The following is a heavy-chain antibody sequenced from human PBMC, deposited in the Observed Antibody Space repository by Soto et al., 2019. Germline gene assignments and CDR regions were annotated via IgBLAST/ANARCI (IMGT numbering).Heavy chain of an antibody. V-gene: IGHV3-33*01. CDR3: AREKHDYDYYYYYALDV. CDR1: GFTFSDYG. D-gene: IGHD4-17*01. CDR2: IWHDGSYK. J-gene: IGHJ6*02. Sequence: GGSLRLSCAASGFTFSDYGMHWVRQAPGKGLEWVALIWHDGSYKYYADSVKGRFTISRDNSKNTLFLQMNSLRAEDTALYYCAREKHDYDYYYYYALDVWGQGTTVTVSS.